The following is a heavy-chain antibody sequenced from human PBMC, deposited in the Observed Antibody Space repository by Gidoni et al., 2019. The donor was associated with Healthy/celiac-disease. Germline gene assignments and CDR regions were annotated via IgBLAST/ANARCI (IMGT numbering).Heavy chain of an antibody. V-gene: IGHV1-24*01. CDR1: GYTLTELS. CDR2: FDPEDGET. CDR3: ASTIVVVAATVYNWFDP. D-gene: IGHD2-15*01. Sequence: QVQLVQSGAEVKKPGASVNVSCKVSGYTLTELSMHWVRQAPGKGLEWMGGFDPEDGETIYAQKFQGRVTMNEDTSTDTAYMELSSLRSEDTDVYYCASTIVVVAATVYNWFDPWGQGTLVTVSS. J-gene: IGHJ5*02.